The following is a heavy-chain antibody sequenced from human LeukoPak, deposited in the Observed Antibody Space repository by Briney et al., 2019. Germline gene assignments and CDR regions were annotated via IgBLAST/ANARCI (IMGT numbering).Heavy chain of an antibody. V-gene: IGHV4-39*07. CDR2: IYYSGNT. CDR3: ARTRGRVSKTDFDS. Sequence: SETLSLTCTVSGASISSDDYFWGWIRQPPGRGLEWIATIYYSGNTYYNPSLSSRVTISADSSKNQFSLRLRSVTAADAAVYFCARTRGRVSKTDFDSWGQGTLVTVSS. D-gene: IGHD5/OR15-5a*01. CDR1: GASISSDDYF. J-gene: IGHJ4*02.